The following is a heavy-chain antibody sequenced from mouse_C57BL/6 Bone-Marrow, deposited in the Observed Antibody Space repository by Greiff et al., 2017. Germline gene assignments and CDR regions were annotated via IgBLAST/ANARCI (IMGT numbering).Heavy chain of an antibody. CDR2: IHPNSGST. J-gene: IGHJ2*01. CDR1: GYTFTSYW. V-gene: IGHV1-64*01. Sequence: QVQLKQSGAELVKPGASVKLSCKASGYTFTSYWMHWVKQRPGQGLEWIGMIHPNSGSTNYNEKFKSKATLTVDKSSSTAYMQLSSLTSEDSAVYYCARCGYFYFDYWGQGTALTVSS. CDR3: ARCGYFYFDY. D-gene: IGHD2-3*01.